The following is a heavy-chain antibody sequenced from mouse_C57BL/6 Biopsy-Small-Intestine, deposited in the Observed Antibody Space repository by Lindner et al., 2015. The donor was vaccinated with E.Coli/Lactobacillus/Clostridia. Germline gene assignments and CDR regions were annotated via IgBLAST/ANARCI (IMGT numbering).Heavy chain of an antibody. CDR2: IDPQYGYT. CDR1: GYSFTGYN. Sequence: VQLQESGPELVKPGGSVKMSCKASGYSFTGYNMNWVKQSHGKSLEWIGNIDPQYGYTTYNRNFKGRATLTVDKSSSTAYMQLNSLTSEDSAVYYCARGGDYWGQGTTLTVSS. CDR3: ARGGDY. V-gene: IGHV1-39*01. J-gene: IGHJ2*01.